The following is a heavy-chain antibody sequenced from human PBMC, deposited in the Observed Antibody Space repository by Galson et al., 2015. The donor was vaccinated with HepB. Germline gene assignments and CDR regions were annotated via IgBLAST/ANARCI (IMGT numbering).Heavy chain of an antibody. D-gene: IGHD3-22*01. CDR1: GFTFSSYA. J-gene: IGHJ3*02. V-gene: IGHV3-23*01. CDR2: ISGSGGST. CDR3: AKDLTMIVVVIPDAFDI. Sequence: LRLSCAASGFTFSSYAMSWVRQAPGKGLEWVSAISGSGGSTYYADSVKGRFTISRDNSKNTLYLQMNSLRAEDTAVYYCAKDLTMIVVVIPDAFDIWGQGTMVTVSS.